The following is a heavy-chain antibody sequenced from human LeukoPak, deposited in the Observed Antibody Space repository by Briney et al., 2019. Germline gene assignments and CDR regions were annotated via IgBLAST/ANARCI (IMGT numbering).Heavy chain of an antibody. D-gene: IGHD5-12*01. CDR2: IYNSANT. Sequence: SETLSLTCTVSGDSISSSSYCWDWIRQPPGKGLEWIVNIYNSANTHYNPSLKTRITMSVDTSKNQFSLKLNSVTAADTGIYYCARHSRSAYTGYENAFDIWGQGTMVTVSS. V-gene: IGHV4-39*01. J-gene: IGHJ3*02. CDR1: GDSISSSSYC. CDR3: ARHSRSAYTGYENAFDI.